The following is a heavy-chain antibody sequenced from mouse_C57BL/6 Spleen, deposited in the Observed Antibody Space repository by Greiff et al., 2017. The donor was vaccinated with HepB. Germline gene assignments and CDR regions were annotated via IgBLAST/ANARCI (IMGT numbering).Heavy chain of an antibody. CDR1: GFSLSTSGMG. V-gene: IGHV8-12*01. D-gene: IGHD2-3*01. J-gene: IGHJ3*01. Sequence: QVTLKVCGPGILQSSQTLSLTCSFSGFSLSTSGMGVSWIRQPSGKGLEWLAHIYWDDDKRYNPSLKSRLTISKDTSRNQVFLKITSVDTADTATYYCARREGDGAWFAYWGQGTLVTVSA. CDR3: ARREGDGAWFAY. CDR2: IYWDDDK.